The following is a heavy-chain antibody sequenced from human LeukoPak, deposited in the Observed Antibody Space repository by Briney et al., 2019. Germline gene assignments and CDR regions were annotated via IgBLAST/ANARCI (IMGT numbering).Heavy chain of an antibody. V-gene: IGHV1-18*01. CDR3: ARAFNDILTGYYNGDY. Sequence: GASVKVSCKASGYTFTSYGISWVRQAPGQGLEWMGWISAYNGNTNYAQKLQGRVTMTTDTSTSTAYMELRSLRSDDTAVYYCARAFNDILTGYYNGDYWGQGTLVTVSS. CDR1: GYTFTSYG. CDR2: ISAYNGNT. D-gene: IGHD3-9*01. J-gene: IGHJ4*02.